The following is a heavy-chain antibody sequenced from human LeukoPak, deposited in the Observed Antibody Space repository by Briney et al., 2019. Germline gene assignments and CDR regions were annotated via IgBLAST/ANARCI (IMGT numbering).Heavy chain of an antibody. Sequence: ASVKVSCKASGYTFTGYYMHWVRQAPGQGLEWMGWINPNSGGTDYAQKFQGRVTMTRDTSISTAYMELSRLRSDDTAVYYCAREGGYCTNGVCPFDPWGQGTLVTVSS. CDR1: GYTFTGYY. CDR2: INPNSGGT. V-gene: IGHV1-2*02. D-gene: IGHD2-8*01. J-gene: IGHJ5*02. CDR3: AREGGYCTNGVCPFDP.